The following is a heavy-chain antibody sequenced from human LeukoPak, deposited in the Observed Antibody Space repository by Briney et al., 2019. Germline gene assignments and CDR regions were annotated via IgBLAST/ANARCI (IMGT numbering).Heavy chain of an antibody. D-gene: IGHD1-26*01. CDR2: INPNSGGT. Sequence: GASVKVSCKASGYTFTGYYMHWVRQAPGQGLEWMGWINPNSGGTNYAQKFQGRVTMTRDTSISTAYVEVSRLRSDDTAVYYCARDLGGSYYFDSWGQGTLVTVSS. J-gene: IGHJ4*02. CDR3: ARDLGGSYYFDS. CDR1: GYTFTGYY. V-gene: IGHV1-2*02.